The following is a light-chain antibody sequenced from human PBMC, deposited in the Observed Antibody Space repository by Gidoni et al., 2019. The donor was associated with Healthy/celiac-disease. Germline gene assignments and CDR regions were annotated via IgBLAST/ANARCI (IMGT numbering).Light chain of an antibody. CDR3: QQYNNWPT. Sequence: EIVMTQSPATLSVSPGERATLSCRASQSVSSNLAWYQQKPGQAPRRRIYGASTRATGIPARCSGRGSGTEFTLTISSLQSEDFAVYYCQQYNNWPTFGPGTKVDIK. CDR1: QSVSSN. CDR2: GAS. V-gene: IGKV3-15*01. J-gene: IGKJ3*01.